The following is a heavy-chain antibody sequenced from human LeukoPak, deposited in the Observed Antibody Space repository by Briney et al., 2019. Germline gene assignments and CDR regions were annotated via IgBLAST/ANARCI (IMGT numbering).Heavy chain of an antibody. Sequence: SETLSLTCTVSGGSIGSGGSYWSWIRQTPGRGLEGIGYIYHSGSTYYNPSLKSRVTISVDRSKNQFSLKLSSVTAADTAVYYCARLTELLGAFDIWGQGTMVTVSS. D-gene: IGHD1-7*01. V-gene: IGHV4-30-2*01. CDR1: GGSIGSGGSY. CDR2: IYHSGST. CDR3: ARLTELLGAFDI. J-gene: IGHJ3*02.